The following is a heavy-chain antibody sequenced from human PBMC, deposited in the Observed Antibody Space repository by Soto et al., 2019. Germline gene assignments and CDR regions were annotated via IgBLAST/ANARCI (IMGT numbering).Heavy chain of an antibody. D-gene: IGHD2-8*01. V-gene: IGHV4-39*01. CDR1: GGSVSNSNYY. CDR3: VSQRTSVLTQAYFDY. CDR2: VYYRGRS. Sequence: SLSLTCTVSGGSVSNSNYYWGWIRQSPGKGLEWIGSVYYRGRSYSKSSVKSRVTISVDTSKNQFSLNLNSVTASDTAVYFCVSQRTSVLTQAYFDYWGPGALVTVSS. J-gene: IGHJ4*02.